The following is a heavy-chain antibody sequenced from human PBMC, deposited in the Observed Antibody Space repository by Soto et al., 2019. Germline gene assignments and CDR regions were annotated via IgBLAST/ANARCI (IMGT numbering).Heavy chain of an antibody. Sequence: GGSLRLSCAASGFTFSSYSMNWVRQAPGKGLEWVSYISSSSSTIYYADSVKGRFTISRDNAKNSLYLQMNSLRAEDTAVYYCARGIPRITIFGEHFDYWGQGTLVTVSS. V-gene: IGHV3-48*01. CDR2: ISSSSSTI. J-gene: IGHJ4*02. CDR3: ARGIPRITIFGEHFDY. CDR1: GFTFSSYS. D-gene: IGHD3-3*01.